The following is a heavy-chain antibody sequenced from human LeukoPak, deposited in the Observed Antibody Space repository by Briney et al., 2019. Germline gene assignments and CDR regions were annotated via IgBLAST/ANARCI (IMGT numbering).Heavy chain of an antibody. CDR3: ARTTSTYYSYYYMDV. CDR2: ISVYNGNT. V-gene: IGHV1-18*04. D-gene: IGHD5/OR15-5a*01. Sequence: ASVKVSCKASGYTFTSYGISWVRQAPGQGLEWMGWISVYNGNTNYAQKFQGRVTVTTDTSTATAYMELRSLRSDDTAVFYCARTTSTYYSYYYMDVWGKGTTVTVSS. CDR1: GYTFTSYG. J-gene: IGHJ6*03.